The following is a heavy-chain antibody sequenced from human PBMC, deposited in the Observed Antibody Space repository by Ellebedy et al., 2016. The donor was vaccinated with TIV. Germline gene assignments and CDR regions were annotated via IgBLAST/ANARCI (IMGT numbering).Heavy chain of an antibody. CDR1: GGSINSDNY. CDR2: VSHSGHT. Sequence: MPGGSLRLSCGVSGGSINSDNYWSWVRQSPGRGLEWIGEVSHSGHTNYNPSLRSRFSISVDKSKSQFSLRLRSMTAADTAVYYCARDWTRGGGYFASWFDPWGQGTPVTVSS. D-gene: IGHD2/OR15-2a*01. V-gene: IGHV4-4*02. J-gene: IGHJ5*02. CDR3: ARDWTRGGGYFASWFDP.